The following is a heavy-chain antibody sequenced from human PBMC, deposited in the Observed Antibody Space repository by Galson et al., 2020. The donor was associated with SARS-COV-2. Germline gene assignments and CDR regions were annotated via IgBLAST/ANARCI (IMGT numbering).Heavy chain of an antibody. CDR1: GDSITSSSYY. Sequence: SETLSFTCIVSGDSITSSSYYWGWIRQPPGKGLEWIGSIYYIGSTYYNPSLKSRVTISVDTSKNQFSLRLSSVTAADTAVYYCASLPSISAAATGAFDIWGQGTMVAVSS. CDR2: IYYIGST. CDR3: ASLPSISAAATGAFDI. V-gene: IGHV4-39*01. D-gene: IGHD6-13*01. J-gene: IGHJ3*02.